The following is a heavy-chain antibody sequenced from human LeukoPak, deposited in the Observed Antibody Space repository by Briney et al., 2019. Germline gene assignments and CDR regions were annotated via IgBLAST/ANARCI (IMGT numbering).Heavy chain of an antibody. Sequence: GGSLRLSCAASGFTFSSYEMNWVRQAPGKGLEWVSYISSSGSTIYYADSVEGRFTISRDNARNSLYLQMNSLRAEDTAIYYCAKDRVGSGSTEARVSDYWGQGTLVTVSS. CDR2: ISSSGSTI. CDR3: AKDRVGSGSTEARVSDY. J-gene: IGHJ4*02. CDR1: GFTFSSYE. V-gene: IGHV3-48*03. D-gene: IGHD1-26*01.